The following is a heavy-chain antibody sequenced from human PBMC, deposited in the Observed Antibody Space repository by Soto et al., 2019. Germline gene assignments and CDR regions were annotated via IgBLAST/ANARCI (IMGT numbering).Heavy chain of an antibody. CDR1: AFSPSTGGVG. J-gene: IGHJ6*02. CDR2: IYWDDDK. Sequence: SGPTLVNPTQTLTLTCTFSAFSPSTGGVGVGLIRQPPGKALEWLVLIYWDDDKRYSPSLRSRLTITKDTSKNQVVLTMTSMDPVDTATYYCIQSRCGGDCLQSYASYYYYGMDVWGQGTTVTVSS. CDR3: IQSRCGGDCLQSYASYYYYGMDV. D-gene: IGHD2-21*02. V-gene: IGHV2-5*02.